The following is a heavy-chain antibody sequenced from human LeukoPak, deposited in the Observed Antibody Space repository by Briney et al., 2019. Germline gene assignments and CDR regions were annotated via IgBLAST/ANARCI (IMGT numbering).Heavy chain of an antibody. V-gene: IGHV4-59*01. CDR1: GGSIGTYY. CDR2: IYYSGIT. Sequence: KSPQTLSLTCTVSGGSIGTYYWSWFRQSPGKGLEWIGYIYYSGITNYNPSFKSRVTISVDTSKNQFSRKVTSVTAADTAVYYCARRNYRKCSSHGDFDAWGQGTLVTVSS. CDR3: ARRNYRKCSSHGDFDA. J-gene: IGHJ4*02. D-gene: IGHD2-2*01.